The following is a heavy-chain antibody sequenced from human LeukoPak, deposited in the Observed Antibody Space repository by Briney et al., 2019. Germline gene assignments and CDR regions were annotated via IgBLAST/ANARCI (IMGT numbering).Heavy chain of an antibody. J-gene: IGHJ5*02. V-gene: IGHV4-59*01. CDR1: GGSINNYY. D-gene: IGHD1-1*01. CDR2: IFYTGST. Sequence: SETLSLTCTVSGGSINNYYWNWIRQSPGKGPEWIGYIFYTGSTNYNPSLKSRVTISVDMSKNRFSLNLSSVTAADTAVYYCARDLRGRNEHWFDPWGQGTLVTVSS. CDR3: ARDLRGRNEHWFDP.